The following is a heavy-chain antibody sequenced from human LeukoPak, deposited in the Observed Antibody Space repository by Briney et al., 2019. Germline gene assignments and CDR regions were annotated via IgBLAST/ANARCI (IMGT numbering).Heavy chain of an antibody. CDR1: GGSISTSSYY. V-gene: IGHV4-39*01. CDR3: ARLLSSWYKAPFDH. CDR2: IYYSGST. D-gene: IGHD6-19*01. J-gene: IGHJ4*02. Sequence: PSETLSLTCTVSGGSISTSSYYWGWLRQPPGKGLEWIGSIYYSGSTYYNPSLKSRVTISADTSKNQFSLKLSSVTAADTAVYYCARLLSSWYKAPFDHWGQGTLVTVSS.